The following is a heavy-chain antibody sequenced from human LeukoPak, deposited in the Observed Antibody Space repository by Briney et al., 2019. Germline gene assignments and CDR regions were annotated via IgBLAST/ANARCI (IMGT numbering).Heavy chain of an antibody. Sequence: PSETLSLTCAVYGGSFSGYYWSWIRQPPGKGLEWIGEINHSGSTNYNPSLKSRVTISVDTSKNQFSLKLSSVTAADTAVYYCARSPYGSGSNYPYYYYYMDVWGKGTTVTVSS. J-gene: IGHJ6*03. CDR2: INHSGST. CDR3: ARSPYGSGSNYPYYYYYMDV. D-gene: IGHD3-10*01. CDR1: GGSFSGYY. V-gene: IGHV4-34*01.